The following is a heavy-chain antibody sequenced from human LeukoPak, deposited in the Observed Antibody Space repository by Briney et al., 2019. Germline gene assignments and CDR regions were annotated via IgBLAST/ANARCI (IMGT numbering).Heavy chain of an antibody. CDR3: ARPLYDSGWDAFDF. Sequence: PSETLSLTCTVSGGSISSYYWSWIRQPPGKGLEWIGYIYYSGSTKYNPSLKSRVTISVDTSKNQFSLNLRSVTAADTAVYYCARPLYDSGWDAFDFWGQGTMVTVSS. CDR1: GGSISSYY. D-gene: IGHD3-22*01. V-gene: IGHV4-59*08. J-gene: IGHJ3*01. CDR2: IYYSGST.